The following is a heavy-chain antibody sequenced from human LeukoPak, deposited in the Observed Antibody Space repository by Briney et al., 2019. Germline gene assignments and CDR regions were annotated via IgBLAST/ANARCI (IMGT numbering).Heavy chain of an antibody. V-gene: IGHV1-2*02. J-gene: IGHJ3*02. CDR3: ARDDHYDFWSGYYQGAFDI. Sequence: ASVKVSCKASGYTFTGYYMHWVRQAPGQGLEWMGWINPNSGGTNYAQKFQGRVTMTRDTSISTAYMELSRLRSDDTAVYYCARDDHYDFWSGYYQGAFDIWGQGTMVTVSS. D-gene: IGHD3-3*01. CDR2: INPNSGGT. CDR1: GYTFTGYY.